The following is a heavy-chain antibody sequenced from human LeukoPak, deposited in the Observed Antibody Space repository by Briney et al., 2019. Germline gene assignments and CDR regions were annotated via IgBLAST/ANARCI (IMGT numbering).Heavy chain of an antibody. V-gene: IGHV4-34*01. CDR1: GGSFSGYY. J-gene: IGHJ4*02. Sequence: SETLSLTCAVYGGSFSGYYWSWIRQPPGKGLEWIGEINHSGSTNYNPSLKSRVTISLDTSMKKFSLKLNSVTAADTAVYYCASTERWSTTCPLDYWGQGTLVTVSS. CDR3: ASTERWSTTCPLDY. CDR2: INHSGST. D-gene: IGHD2-2*01.